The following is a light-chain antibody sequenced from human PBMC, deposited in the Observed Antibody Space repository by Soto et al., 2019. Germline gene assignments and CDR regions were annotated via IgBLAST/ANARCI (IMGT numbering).Light chain of an antibody. Sequence: EIVLTQSPATLSLPPGERATLSCRASQSISSYLAWYQQKPGQAPRLLIYDASNRATGIPARFSGSGSGTDFTLTISSLEPEDFAVYYCQQRSNWPWKFGQGTKVEIK. J-gene: IGKJ1*01. CDR2: DAS. CDR3: QQRSNWPWK. V-gene: IGKV3-11*01. CDR1: QSISSY.